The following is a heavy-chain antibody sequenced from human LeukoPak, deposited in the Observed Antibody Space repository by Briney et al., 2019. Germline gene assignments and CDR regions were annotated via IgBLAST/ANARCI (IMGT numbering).Heavy chain of an antibody. CDR1: GGSISSGSYY. Sequence: PSETLSLTCTVSGGSISSGSYYWSWIRQPAGKGLEWIGRIYTSGSTNYNPSLKSRVTISVDTSKNQFSLKLSSVTAADTAVYYCARRSSKQLVDKGAFDIWGQGTMATVSS. J-gene: IGHJ3*02. V-gene: IGHV4-61*02. CDR3: ARRSSKQLVDKGAFDI. D-gene: IGHD6-6*01. CDR2: IYTSGST.